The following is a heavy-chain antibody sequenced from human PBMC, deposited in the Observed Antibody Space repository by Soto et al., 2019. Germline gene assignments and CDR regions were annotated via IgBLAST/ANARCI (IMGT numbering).Heavy chain of an antibody. CDR2: ISGSGGTT. D-gene: IGHD6-13*01. J-gene: IGHJ4*02. CDR3: AKELSPYSSSWFDY. Sequence: GGSLRLSCSASGFPFSNYAMGWVRQAPGKGLEWVSSISGSGGTTYYADSVKGRFTISRDNSKNTVYLQMNSLRAEDTAVYYCAKELSPYSSSWFDYWGQGTLVTVSS. V-gene: IGHV3-23*01. CDR1: GFPFSNYA.